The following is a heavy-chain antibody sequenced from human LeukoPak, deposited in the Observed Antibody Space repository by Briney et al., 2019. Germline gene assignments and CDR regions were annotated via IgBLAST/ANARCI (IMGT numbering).Heavy chain of an antibody. J-gene: IGHJ6*03. CDR1: GFTFSNYG. CDR2: ISGSGDDT. CDR3: AKSRNFYFYFMEV. V-gene: IGHV3-23*01. Sequence: GGSLRLSCAASGFTFSNYGMSWVRQAPGKGLGWVSAISGSGDDTYYADSVRGRFTSSRDNSKNTLYMQLNSLRAEDTALYYCAKSRNFYFYFMEVSGRGTKVTISS.